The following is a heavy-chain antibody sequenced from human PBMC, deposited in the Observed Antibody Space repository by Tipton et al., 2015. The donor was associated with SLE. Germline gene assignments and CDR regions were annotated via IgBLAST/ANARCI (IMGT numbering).Heavy chain of an antibody. V-gene: IGHV4-31*03. CDR2: TSKSGST. Sequence: TLSLTCTVSGGSISSDDYYWTWIRQHPGKGLEWIGYTSKSGSTYYTPSLKSRVTISVDTSKNQFSLKLTSVTAADTAVYYCARGGVGGYDYFDCWGQGTLVTVSS. CDR3: ARGGVGGYDYFDC. D-gene: IGHD5-12*01. CDR1: GGSISSDDYY. J-gene: IGHJ4*02.